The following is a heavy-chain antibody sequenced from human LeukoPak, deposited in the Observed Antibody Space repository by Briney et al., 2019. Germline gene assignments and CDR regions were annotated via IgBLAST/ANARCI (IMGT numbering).Heavy chain of an antibody. CDR3: ARDYSDWKTVFDP. J-gene: IGHJ5*02. D-gene: IGHD4-11*01. V-gene: IGHV1-69*06. CDR1: GGTFSSYA. Sequence: SVKVSCKASGGTFSSYAISWVRQAPGQGLEWMGGIIPIFGTANYAQKFQGRVTITADKSTSTAYMELSSLRSEDTAVYYCARDYSDWKTVFDPWGQGTLVTVSS. CDR2: IIPIFGTA.